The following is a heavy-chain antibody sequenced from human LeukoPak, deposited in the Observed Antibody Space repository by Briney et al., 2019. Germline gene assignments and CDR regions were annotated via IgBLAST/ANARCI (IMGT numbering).Heavy chain of an antibody. Sequence: DPSETLSLTCTVPGGSISSSRYYWGWIRQPPRKGLEWIGSIYYSGSTYYNPSLKSRVTISVDTSKNQFSLKLSSVTAADTAVYYCASNTMVRGVYDYWGQGTLVTVSS. J-gene: IGHJ4*02. V-gene: IGHV4-39*01. CDR1: GGSISSSRYY. CDR2: IYYSGST. D-gene: IGHD3-10*01. CDR3: ASNTMVRGVYDY.